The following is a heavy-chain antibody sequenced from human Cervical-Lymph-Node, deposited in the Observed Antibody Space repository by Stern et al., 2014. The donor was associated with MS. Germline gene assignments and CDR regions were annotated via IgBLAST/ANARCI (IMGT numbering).Heavy chain of an antibody. CDR2: IYPGDSET. J-gene: IGHJ6*02. V-gene: IGHV5-51*01. Sequence: VQLVQSGAEVKKPGESLKISCKGSGYSFTSFWIGWVRQMPGKGLEWMGIIYPGDSETSYSPSFQGQVTISADKSISTAYLQWSSLKASDTAMYYCARQGGSYLPYFYYGMDVWGQGTTVTVSS. CDR1: GYSFTSFW. CDR3: ARQGGSYLPYFYYGMDV. D-gene: IGHD1-26*01.